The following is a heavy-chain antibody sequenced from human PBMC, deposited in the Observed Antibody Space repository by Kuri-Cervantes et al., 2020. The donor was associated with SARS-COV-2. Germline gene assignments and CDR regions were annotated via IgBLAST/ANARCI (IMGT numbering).Heavy chain of an antibody. J-gene: IGHJ5*02. CDR1: GGSISSHY. CDR2: IYYSGST. V-gene: IGHV4-59*11. D-gene: IGHD3-3*01. Sequence: SETLSLTCTVSGGSISSHYWSWIRQPPGKGLEWIGYIYYSGSTNYNPSPKSRVTISVDTSKNQFSLKLSSVTAADTAVYYCAKDHLNVPEWSTGWFDPWGQGTLVTVSS. CDR3: AKDHLNVPEWSTGWFDP.